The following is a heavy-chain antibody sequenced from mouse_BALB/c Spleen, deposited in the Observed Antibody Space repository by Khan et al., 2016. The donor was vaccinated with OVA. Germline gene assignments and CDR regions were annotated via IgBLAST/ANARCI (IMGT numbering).Heavy chain of an antibody. V-gene: IGHV3-2*02. J-gene: IGHJ3*01. D-gene: IGHD2-13*01. Sequence: EVELVESGPGLVKPSQSLSLTCTVTGYSITSEYAWNWIRQFPGNKLEWMGYISYSGNTRYNPSLKSRISITRDTSKNQFFLQLNSVTTEDTATYNWERKDYNVSTRFLTWGKGILVTVSA. CDR2: ISYSGNT. CDR3: ERKDYNVSTRFLT. CDR1: GYSITSEYA.